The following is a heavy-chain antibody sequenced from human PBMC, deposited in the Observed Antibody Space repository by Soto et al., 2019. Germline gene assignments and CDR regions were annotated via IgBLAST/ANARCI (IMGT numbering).Heavy chain of an antibody. CDR1: GGSISSYY. CDR2: IYYSGST. V-gene: IGHV4-59*01. Sequence: PSETLSLTCTVSGGSISSYYWSWIRQPPGKGLEWIGYIYYSGSTNYNPSLKSRVTISVDTSKNQFSLKLGSVTAADTAVYYCARTTVTTSYMDVWGKGTTVTV. J-gene: IGHJ6*03. D-gene: IGHD4-17*01. CDR3: ARTTVTTSYMDV.